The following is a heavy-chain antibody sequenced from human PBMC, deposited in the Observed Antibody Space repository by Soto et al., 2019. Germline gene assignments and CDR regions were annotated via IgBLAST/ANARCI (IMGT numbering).Heavy chain of an antibody. J-gene: IGHJ4*02. Sequence: HLVASGGGLVQPEGSLRLSCAASGFSFSDAWMNWVRQTPGKGLEWVGRIKSRANGGTTEYAAPVKDRFTISRDDSGNTVYLQMKSLKTEDTAIYYCIRRPNAGDPGVDSLGYWGQGTLVTVS. CDR2: IKSRANGGTT. D-gene: IGHD3-16*01. V-gene: IGHV3-15*07. CDR3: IRRPNAGDPGVDSLGY. CDR1: GFSFSDAW.